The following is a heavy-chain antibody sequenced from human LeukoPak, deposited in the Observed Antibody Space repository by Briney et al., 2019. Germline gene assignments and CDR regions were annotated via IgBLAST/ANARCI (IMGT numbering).Heavy chain of an antibody. D-gene: IGHD3-9*01. CDR2: MNPNSGNT. CDR3: ARGRTLSSHLRYFDWYPGYYYYHMDV. Sequence: GASVKVSCKASGYTFTSYDINWVRQATGQGLEWMGWMNPNSGNTGYAQKFQGRVTMTRSTSISTAYMELSSLRSEDTAVYYCARGRTLSSHLRYFDWYPGYYYYHMDVWGKGTTVTVSS. V-gene: IGHV1-8*01. CDR1: GYTFTSYD. J-gene: IGHJ6*03.